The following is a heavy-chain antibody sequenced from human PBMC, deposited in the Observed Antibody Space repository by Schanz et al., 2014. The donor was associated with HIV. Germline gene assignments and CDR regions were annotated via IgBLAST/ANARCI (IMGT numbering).Heavy chain of an antibody. CDR2: MNPNRGNA. V-gene: IGHV1-8*01. Sequence: QVQLVQSGAELKKPGASVKVSCKASGYTFNTYDINWVRQAPGQGLEWMGWMNPNRGNAGFAQNFQGRVTLTRDTSITTAYLELTSLRPEDTAVYYCARRRGWGSYRYFPYGLDVWGQGTTVTVSS. CDR3: ARRRGWGSYRYFPYGLDV. J-gene: IGHJ6*02. D-gene: IGHD3-16*02. CDR1: GYTFNTYD.